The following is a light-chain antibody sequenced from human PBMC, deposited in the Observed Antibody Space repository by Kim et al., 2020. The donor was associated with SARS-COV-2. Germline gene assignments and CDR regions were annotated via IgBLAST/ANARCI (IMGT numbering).Light chain of an antibody. V-gene: IGLV2-14*03. CDR3: TSYTSSTTYV. J-gene: IGLJ1*01. CDR2: DVS. Sequence: QSVLTQPASVSGSPGQSITISCTGTSSDVGGYNYVSWYQHHPGKAPKLMIFDVSKRPSGVSNRFSGSKSGNTASLTISGLQAEYEADYYCTSYTSSTTYVFGTGTKVTVL. CDR1: SSDVGGYNY.